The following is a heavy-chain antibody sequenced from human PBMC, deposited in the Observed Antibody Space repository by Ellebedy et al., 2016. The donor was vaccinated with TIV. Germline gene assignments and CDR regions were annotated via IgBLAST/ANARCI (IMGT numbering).Heavy chain of an antibody. V-gene: IGHV5-51*01. CDR3: AKFGHRATPDDS. D-gene: IGHD1-14*01. CDR1: AYSFINYW. CDR2: IDLSDSDT. Sequence: GESLKISCQGSAYSFINYWIVWVRQMRGRGLEWMGIIDLSDSDTSYSPSFQGQVTISADRSVTTAYLHFNSLKPSDTAVYYCAKFGHRATPDDSWGQGTLFTVSS. J-gene: IGHJ4*02.